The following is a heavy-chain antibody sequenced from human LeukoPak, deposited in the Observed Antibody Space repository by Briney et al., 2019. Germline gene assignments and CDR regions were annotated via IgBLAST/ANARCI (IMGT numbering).Heavy chain of an antibody. J-gene: IGHJ4*02. V-gene: IGHV1-8*01. D-gene: IGHD3-16*02. CDR3: ARGRIMITFGGVIVILGY. CDR1: GYIFTSYD. Sequence: ASVKVSCKASGYIFTSYDINWVRQATGQGLEWMGWMNPNSGNTGYAQKFQGRVTMTRNTSISTAYMELSSLRSEDTAVYYCARGRIMITFGGVIVILGYWGQGTLVTVSS. CDR2: MNPNSGNT.